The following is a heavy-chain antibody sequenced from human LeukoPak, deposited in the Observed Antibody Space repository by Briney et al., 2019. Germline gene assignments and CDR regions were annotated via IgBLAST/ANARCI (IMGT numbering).Heavy chain of an antibody. D-gene: IGHD6-19*01. CDR1: GGSISSSSYY. CDR2: IYYTGTT. CDR3: ARQEQWLVLGPYYFDY. V-gene: IGHV4-39*01. J-gene: IGHJ4*02. Sequence: SETPSLTCTVSGGSISSSSYYWGWIRQPPGRGLECIGTIYYTGTTYYNPSLKSRVTISVDTSRNQFSLKVTSVTAADTAVYYCARQEQWLVLGPYYFDYWGQGNLVTVSS.